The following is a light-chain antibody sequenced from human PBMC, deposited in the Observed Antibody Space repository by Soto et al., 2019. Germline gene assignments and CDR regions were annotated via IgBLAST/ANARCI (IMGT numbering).Light chain of an antibody. V-gene: IGLV2-14*01. CDR3: CSYVGNDFFYV. CDR2: EVS. J-gene: IGLJ1*01. Sequence: QSVLTQPASVSGSPGQSITISCSGTSSDVGGYNYVSWYQQHPGKAPKLMIYEVSNRPSGVSKRFSGSKSGNTASLTISGLQPEDEADYYCCSYVGNDFFYVFGTGTKVTVL. CDR1: SSDVGGYNY.